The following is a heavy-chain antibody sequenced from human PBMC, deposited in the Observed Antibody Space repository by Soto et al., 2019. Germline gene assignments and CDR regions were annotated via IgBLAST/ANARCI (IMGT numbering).Heavy chain of an antibody. CDR1: GFTFINYA. Sequence: EVQLLESGGGLVQPGGSLTLSCAGSGFTFINYAMTWVRQAPGKGLEWVSAISGGGVSTYYADSVKGRFTISRDNSKNTLYLQVNSLGPEDTAVYYCAKGVAVACRSYYYYGVDVWGQGTTVTVSS. J-gene: IGHJ6*02. D-gene: IGHD6-19*01. CDR2: ISGGGVST. CDR3: AKGVAVACRSYYYYGVDV. V-gene: IGHV3-23*01.